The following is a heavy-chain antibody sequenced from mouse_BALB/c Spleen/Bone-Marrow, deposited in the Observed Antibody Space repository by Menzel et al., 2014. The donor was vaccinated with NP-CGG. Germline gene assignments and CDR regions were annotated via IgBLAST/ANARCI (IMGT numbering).Heavy chain of an antibody. CDR1: GFTFSDYY. CDR2: ISNGGGSA. J-gene: IGHJ3*01. Sequence: EVKVVESGGGLVQPGGSLKLSCATSGFTFSDYYMYWVRQTPEKRLEWVAYISNGGGSAYYPDTVKGRFTTSRDNDKNTLYLQMSRLKSEDTAVYYCARHDYRYDAWFAYWGQGTLVTVSA. D-gene: IGHD2-14*01. V-gene: IGHV5-12*02. CDR3: ARHDYRYDAWFAY.